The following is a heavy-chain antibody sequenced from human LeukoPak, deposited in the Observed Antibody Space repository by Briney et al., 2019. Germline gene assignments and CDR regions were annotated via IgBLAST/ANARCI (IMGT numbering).Heavy chain of an antibody. V-gene: IGHV3-7*03. J-gene: IGHJ4*02. D-gene: IGHD3-3*01. Sequence: GGSLRLSCAVSGFTFGTSLMTWVRQAPGKGLEWVAGVRPDGSEKNYVDSVRGRFTISRDNAKKSLYLQITSLRAEDTAVYYCASWRPTSIYWGQGTLVTVSS. CDR3: ASWRPTSIY. CDR2: VRPDGSEK. CDR1: GFTFGTSL.